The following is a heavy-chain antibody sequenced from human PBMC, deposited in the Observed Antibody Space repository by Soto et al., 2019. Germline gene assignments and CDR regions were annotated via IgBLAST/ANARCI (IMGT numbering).Heavy chain of an antibody. Sequence: SETLSLTCTVSGGSISSGDYYWSWIRQPPGKGLEWIGYIYYSGSTYYNPSLKSRVTISVDTSKNQFSLKLSSVTAADTAVYYCARSSSIAARNFVDYWGQGTLVTVSS. CDR3: ARSSSIAARNFVDY. D-gene: IGHD6-6*01. V-gene: IGHV4-30-4*01. CDR1: GGSISSGDYY. CDR2: IYYSGST. J-gene: IGHJ4*02.